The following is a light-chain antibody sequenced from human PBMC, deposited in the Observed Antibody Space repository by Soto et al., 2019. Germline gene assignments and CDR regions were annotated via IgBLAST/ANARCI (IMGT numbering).Light chain of an antibody. CDR2: KAS. V-gene: IGKV1-5*03. CDR1: QSISSW. Sequence: DNQMTQSPSTLPASVGDRVTITCRASQSISSWLAWYQQKPGKAPKLLIYKASSLESGVPSRFSGSGSGTEFTLTISSLQPDDFATYYCQQYNSYSWTFGQGTKVDIK. CDR3: QQYNSYSWT. J-gene: IGKJ1*01.